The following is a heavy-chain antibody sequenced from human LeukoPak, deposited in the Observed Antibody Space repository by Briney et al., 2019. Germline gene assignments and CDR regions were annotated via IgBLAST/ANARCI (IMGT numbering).Heavy chain of an antibody. V-gene: IGHV4-59*01. J-gene: IGHJ4*02. CDR3: ARSRDGYNGGFDY. Sequence: SETLSLTCTVSGGSISSYYWSWIRQPPGKRLEWIGYIYYSGSTNYNPSLKSRVTISVDTSKNQFSLKLSSVTAADTAVYYCARSRDGYNGGFDYWGQGTLVTVSS. CDR1: GGSISSYY. D-gene: IGHD5-24*01. CDR2: IYYSGST.